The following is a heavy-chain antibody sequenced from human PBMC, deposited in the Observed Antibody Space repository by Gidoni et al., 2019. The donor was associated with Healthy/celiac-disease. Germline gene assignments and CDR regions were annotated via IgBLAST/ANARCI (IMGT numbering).Heavy chain of an antibody. V-gene: IGHV3-73*01. CDR3: TSLTSGGIRFNSYYYYYGMDV. CDR2: IRSKANSDAT. J-gene: IGHJ6*02. Sequence: VQLVESGGGLVQPGGSLNLSCAASGFTFTGSALLCVRPASGKGLEWVGRIRSKANSDATAYAASVKGRFTISRDDSKNTAYLQMNSLKTEDTAVYYCTSLTSGGIRFNSYYYYYGMDVWGQGTTVTVSS. CDR1: GFTFTGSA. D-gene: IGHD3-3*01.